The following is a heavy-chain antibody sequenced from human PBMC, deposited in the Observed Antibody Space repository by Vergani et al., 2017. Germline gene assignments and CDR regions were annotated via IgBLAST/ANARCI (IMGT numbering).Heavy chain of an antibody. J-gene: IGHJ4*02. CDR2: IWYDGSNK. Sequence: VQLVESGGGVVQPGRSLRLSCAASGFTFSSYGMHWVRQAPGKGLEWVAVIWYDGSNKYYADSVKGRFTISRDNSKNTLYLQMNSLRAEDTAVYYCAKLGGIAVAGMGYWGQGTLVTVSS. V-gene: IGHV3-33*06. D-gene: IGHD6-19*01. CDR1: GFTFSSYG. CDR3: AKLGGIAVAGMGY.